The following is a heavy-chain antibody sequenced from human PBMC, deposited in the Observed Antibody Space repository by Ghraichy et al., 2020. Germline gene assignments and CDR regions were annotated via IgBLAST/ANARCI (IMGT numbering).Heavy chain of an antibody. CDR2: ISYDGSNK. D-gene: IGHD6-13*01. CDR1: GFNFSRYA. J-gene: IGHJ2*01. CDR3: ARDRLATTGAGRKGYFDL. V-gene: IGHV3-30*04. Sequence: SCAASGFNFSRYAMHWVRQAPGKGLEWVALISYDGSNKYYADSVKGRFTISRDNSENTMYLEMNSLRTEDTAVYYCARDRLATTGAGRKGYFDLWGRGTLVTVSS.